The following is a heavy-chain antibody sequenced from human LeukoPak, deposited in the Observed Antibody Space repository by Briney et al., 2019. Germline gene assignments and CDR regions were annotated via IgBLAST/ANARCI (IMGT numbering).Heavy chain of an antibody. CDR3: AKDTIVLRFSPMDV. CDR1: GFTFSSYG. CDR2: IRYDGSNK. V-gene: IGHV3-30*02. Sequence: GGSLRLSRAASGFTFSSYGMHWVRQAPGKGLEWVAFIRYDGSNKYYADSVKGRFTISRDNSKNTLYLQMNSLRAEDTAVYYCAKDTIVLRFSPMDVWGKGTTVTVSS. D-gene: IGHD3-3*01. J-gene: IGHJ6*03.